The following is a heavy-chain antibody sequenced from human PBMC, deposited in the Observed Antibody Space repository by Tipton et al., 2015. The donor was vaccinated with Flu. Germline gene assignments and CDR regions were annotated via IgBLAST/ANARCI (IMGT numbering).Heavy chain of an antibody. D-gene: IGHD3-10*02. CDR1: GGSISHYY. V-gene: IGHV4-4*07. Sequence: TLSLTCTVSGGSISHYYWNWIRQPAGKGLEWIGRIYTSGSSSYDPSLKSRVTISVDTSKSQFSLMLRSVTAADTAVYYCARLSYYDVDLKNFYFDYWGQGALVTVSS. CDR2: IYTSGSS. CDR3: ARLSYYDVDLKNFYFDY. J-gene: IGHJ4*02.